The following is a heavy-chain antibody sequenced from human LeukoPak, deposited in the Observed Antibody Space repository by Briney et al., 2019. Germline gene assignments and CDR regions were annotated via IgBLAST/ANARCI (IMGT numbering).Heavy chain of an antibody. CDR3: ARSYEGSGFSD. D-gene: IGHD3-3*01. Sequence: GGSLRLSCAASGFIFSNYIMNWVRQAPGKGLEWVSSITNSSRYTYYADSVKGRFTISRDNAKNSLYLQMKSLRAEDTAVYYCARSYEGSGFSDWGQGTLVTVSS. J-gene: IGHJ4*02. CDR2: ITNSSRYT. CDR1: GFIFSNYI. V-gene: IGHV3-21*01.